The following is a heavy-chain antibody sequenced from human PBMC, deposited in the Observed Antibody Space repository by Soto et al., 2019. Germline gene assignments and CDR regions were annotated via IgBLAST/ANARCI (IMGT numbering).Heavy chain of an antibody. D-gene: IGHD4-17*01. Sequence: PGGSLRLSCAASGFTFSYFGMGWVRQAPGKGLEWVSVISGSGASSYYADSVKGRFTISRDNSKNTLYLQMNSLRAEDTAVYFCAKDLVAIYGDYLFSYFDYWGQGTLVTVSS. J-gene: IGHJ4*02. CDR3: AKDLVAIYGDYLFSYFDY. CDR1: GFTFSYFG. V-gene: IGHV3-23*01. CDR2: ISGSGASS.